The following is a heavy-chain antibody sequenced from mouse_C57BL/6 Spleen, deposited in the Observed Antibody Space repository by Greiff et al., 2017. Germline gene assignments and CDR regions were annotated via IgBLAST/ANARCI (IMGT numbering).Heavy chain of an antibody. D-gene: IGHD1-1*01. V-gene: IGHV1-64*01. Sequence: QVQLQQSGAELVKPGASVKLSCKASGYTFTSYWMHWVKQRPGQGLEWIGMIHPNSGSTNYNEKFKSKATLTVDKSSSTAYMQLSSLTSEDSAVYYCARDLYYYGSSPYYYAMDYWGQGTSVTVSS. J-gene: IGHJ4*01. CDR3: ARDLYYYGSSPYYYAMDY. CDR2: IHPNSGST. CDR1: GYTFTSYW.